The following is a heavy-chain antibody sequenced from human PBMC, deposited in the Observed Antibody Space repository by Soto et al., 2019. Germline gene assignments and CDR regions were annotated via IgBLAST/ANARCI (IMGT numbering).Heavy chain of an antibody. D-gene: IGHD3-3*01. Sequence: GASVKVSCKASGYTFTSYAMHWVRQAPGQRLEWMGWINAGNGNTKYSQKFQGRVTITRDTSASTAYMELSSLRSEDTAVYYCARDKKTIFGVVTAPNNWFDPWGQGTLVTVSS. J-gene: IGHJ5*02. V-gene: IGHV1-3*01. CDR1: GYTFTSYA. CDR2: INAGNGNT. CDR3: ARDKKTIFGVVTAPNNWFDP.